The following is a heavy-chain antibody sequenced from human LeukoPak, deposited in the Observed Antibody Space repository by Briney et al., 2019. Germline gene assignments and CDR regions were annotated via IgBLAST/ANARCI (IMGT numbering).Heavy chain of an antibody. CDR1: GFTFDDYG. J-gene: IGHJ3*02. D-gene: IGHD4-23*01. V-gene: IGHV3-20*04. CDR3: ARRVYGGNTRGAFDI. CDR2: INWNGGST. Sequence: GGSLRLSCAASGFTFDDYGMSWVRQAPGKGLEWVSGINWNGGSTGYADSVKGRFTISRDNAKNFLYLQMNSLRAEDTALYYCARRVYGGNTRGAFDIWGQGTMVTVSS.